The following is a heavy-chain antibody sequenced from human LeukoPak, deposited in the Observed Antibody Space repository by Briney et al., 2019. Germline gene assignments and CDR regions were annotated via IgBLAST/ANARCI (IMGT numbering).Heavy chain of an antibody. CDR3: ASAKRTQDDTFDI. V-gene: IGHV3-7*01. Sequence: PGGSLRLSCAASGFTFSSYWMSWVRQAPGKGLEWVANIKQDGSEKNYVDSVKGRFTISRDNAKNSLYLQINSLRAEDTAVYYCASAKRTQDDTFDIWGQGTMVTVSS. CDR2: IKQDGSEK. CDR1: GFTFSSYW. D-gene: IGHD4/OR15-4a*01. J-gene: IGHJ3*02.